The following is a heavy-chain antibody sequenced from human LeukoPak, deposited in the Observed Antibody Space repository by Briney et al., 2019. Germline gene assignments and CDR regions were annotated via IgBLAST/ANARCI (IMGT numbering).Heavy chain of an antibody. CDR2: IWYDGSNK. Sequence: GWSLRLSSAASGFTFSSYGMHWVRQAPGKGLERVAVIWYDGSNKYYADSVKGRFTISRDNSQNTLYLQMNSLRVEDTAVYYCAKDTGLVGATRYYFDYWGQGTLVTVSS. J-gene: IGHJ4*02. CDR3: AKDTGLVGATRYYFDY. D-gene: IGHD1-26*01. V-gene: IGHV3-33*06. CDR1: GFTFSSYG.